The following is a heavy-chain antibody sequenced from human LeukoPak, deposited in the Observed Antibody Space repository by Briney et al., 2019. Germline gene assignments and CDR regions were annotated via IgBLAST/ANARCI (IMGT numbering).Heavy chain of an antibody. CDR3: ARDRRLRAPAGYFDL. Sequence: SQTLSLTCTVSGVTISSGGYYWSCLGPHPGQGLVWIGYIYYSGSTYYDPSLKSRVTISVDTSKNQLSLKLSSVTAADTAVYYCARDRRLRAPAGYFDLWGRGTLVTVSS. CDR1: GVTISSGGYY. V-gene: IGHV4-31*03. J-gene: IGHJ2*01. D-gene: IGHD4-17*01. CDR2: IYYSGST.